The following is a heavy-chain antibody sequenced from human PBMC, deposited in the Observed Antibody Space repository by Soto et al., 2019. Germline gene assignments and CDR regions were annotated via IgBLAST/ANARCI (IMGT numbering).Heavy chain of an antibody. CDR1: GFTFSSYG. Sequence: QVQLVESGGGVVQPGRSLRLSCAASGFTFSSYGMHWVRQAPGKGLEWVAVIWYDGSNKYYADSVKGRFTISRDNSKNTLYLQMNSLRAEDTAVYYCAREGYEGAQPLVSAFDIWGQGTMVTVSS. V-gene: IGHV3-33*01. J-gene: IGHJ3*02. CDR2: IWYDGSNK. D-gene: IGHD1-26*01. CDR3: AREGYEGAQPLVSAFDI.